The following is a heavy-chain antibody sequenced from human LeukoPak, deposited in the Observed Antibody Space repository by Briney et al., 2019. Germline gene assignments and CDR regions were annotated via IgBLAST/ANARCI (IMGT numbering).Heavy chain of an antibody. D-gene: IGHD3-22*01. Sequence: GGSLRLSCAASGFTFDDYAMHWVRQAPGKGLEWVSLISGDGGSTYYADSVKGRFTISRDNSKNSLYLQMNSLRTEDTALYNCAKGLDYYDSSGVDYWGQGTLVTVSS. V-gene: IGHV3-43*02. CDR3: AKGLDYYDSSGVDY. J-gene: IGHJ4*02. CDR1: GFTFDDYA. CDR2: ISGDGGST.